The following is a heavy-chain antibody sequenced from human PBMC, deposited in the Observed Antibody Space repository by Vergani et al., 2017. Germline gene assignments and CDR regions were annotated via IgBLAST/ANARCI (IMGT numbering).Heavy chain of an antibody. D-gene: IGHD4-23*01. CDR2: ISSSSSYI. J-gene: IGHJ4*02. CDR1: GFTFSSYS. V-gene: IGHV3-21*01. Sequence: EVQLVESGGGLVKPGGSLRLSCAASGFTFSSYSMNWVRQAPGKGLEWVSSISSSSSYIYYADSVKGRFTISRDNAKNSLYLQMNSLRAEDKAVYYCARDRGYGGKRSQKGVFDYWGQGTLVTVSS. CDR3: ARDRGYGGKRSQKGVFDY.